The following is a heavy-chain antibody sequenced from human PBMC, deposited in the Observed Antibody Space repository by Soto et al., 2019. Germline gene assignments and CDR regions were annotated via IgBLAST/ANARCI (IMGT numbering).Heavy chain of an antibody. D-gene: IGHD2-2*01. CDR3: ARIGCSSTSCTGLAY. Sequence: GGSLRLSCAASGFTFSSYSMNWVRQAPGKGLEWVSSISSSSSYIYYADSVKGRFTISRDNAKNSLYLQMNSLRAEDTAVYYCARIGCSSTSCTGLAYWGQGTLVTVSS. CDR1: GFTFSSYS. CDR2: ISSSSSYI. J-gene: IGHJ4*02. V-gene: IGHV3-21*01.